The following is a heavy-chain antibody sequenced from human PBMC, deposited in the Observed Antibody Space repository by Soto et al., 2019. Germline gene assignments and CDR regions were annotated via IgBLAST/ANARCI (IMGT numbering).Heavy chain of an antibody. CDR2: IIPIHGTT. Sequence: QMEQSGAEVRKPGSSVKGSCKPSGCSLTSYPMAWVRQAPGQGFEWMGGIIPIHGTTEYAQKFQGRFTITADESTNRATLELTGLTSEDTAVYYCARGWGLVSWGQGTLVTVSS. D-gene: IGHD7-27*01. CDR1: GCSLTSYP. J-gene: IGHJ4*02. CDR3: ARGWGLVS. V-gene: IGHV1-69*01.